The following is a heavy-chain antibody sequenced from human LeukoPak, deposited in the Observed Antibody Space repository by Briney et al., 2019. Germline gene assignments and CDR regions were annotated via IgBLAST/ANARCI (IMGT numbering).Heavy chain of an antibody. CDR3: ARATTTRGILHYFYY. Sequence: SETLSLTCTVAGGSISSYCWSWIRQHAGEGREWIGRIYTSGSTNYNPSLKSRVPMPVHTSQNQFSLKLTSVPPADTAVYYCARATTTRGILHYFYYWGQGTLVT. CDR1: GGSISSYC. CDR2: IYTSGST. J-gene: IGHJ4*02. D-gene: IGHD1-26*01. V-gene: IGHV4-4*07.